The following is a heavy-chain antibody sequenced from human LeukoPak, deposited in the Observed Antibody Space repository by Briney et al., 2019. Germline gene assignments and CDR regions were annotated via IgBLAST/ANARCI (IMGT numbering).Heavy chain of an antibody. CDR3: AKDPGGTIFGVANDYFDY. V-gene: IGHV3-30*02. J-gene: IGHJ4*02. CDR2: IRYDGSKK. Sequence: PGGSLRLSCAASGFTVSSNYMSWVRQAPDKGLEWVTFIRYDGSKKYYADSVKGRFTISRDNAKNTLYLQMNSLRAEDTAVYYCAKDPGGTIFGVANDYFDYWGQGTLVTVSS. D-gene: IGHD3-3*01. CDR1: GFTVSSNY.